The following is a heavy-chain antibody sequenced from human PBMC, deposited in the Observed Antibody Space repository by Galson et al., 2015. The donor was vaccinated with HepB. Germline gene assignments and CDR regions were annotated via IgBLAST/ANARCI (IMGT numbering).Heavy chain of an antibody. V-gene: IGHV3-21*01. J-gene: IGHJ3*02. Sequence: SLRLSCAASGFTFSSYSMNWVRQAPGKGLEWVSSISSSSYIYYADSVKGRFTISRDNAKNSLYLQMNSLRAEDTAVYYCARDRGSGLNDAFDIWGQGTMVTVSS. CDR1: GFTFSSYS. CDR3: ARDRGSGLNDAFDI. CDR2: ISSSSYI. D-gene: IGHD6-19*01.